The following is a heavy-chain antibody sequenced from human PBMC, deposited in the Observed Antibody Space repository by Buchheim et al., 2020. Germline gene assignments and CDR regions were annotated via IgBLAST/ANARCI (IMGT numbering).Heavy chain of an antibody. J-gene: IGHJ4*02. D-gene: IGHD3-22*01. CDR3: AREQYYYDSSGYYDGYFDY. CDR2: IKQDGSEK. Sequence: EVQLVESGGGLVQPGGSLRLSCAASGFTFSSYWMSWVRQAPEKGLEWVANIKQDGSEKYYVDSVKGRFTISRDNAKNSLYLQMNSLRAEDTAVYYCAREQYYYDSSGYYDGYFDYWGQGTL. V-gene: IGHV3-7*01. CDR1: GFTFSSYW.